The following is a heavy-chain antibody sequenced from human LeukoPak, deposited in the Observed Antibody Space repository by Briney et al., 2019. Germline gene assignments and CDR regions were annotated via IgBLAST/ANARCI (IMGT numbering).Heavy chain of an antibody. D-gene: IGHD2-2*02. CDR2: IRYDGSNK. Sequence: GGSLRLSCAASGFTFSSYSMNWVRQAPGKGLEWVAFIRYDGSNKYYADSVKGRFTISRDNSKNTLYLQMNSLRAEDTAVYYCAKAPGGPAAIWPTFDYWGQGTLVTVSS. V-gene: IGHV3-30*02. CDR3: AKAPGGPAAIWPTFDY. J-gene: IGHJ4*02. CDR1: GFTFSSYS.